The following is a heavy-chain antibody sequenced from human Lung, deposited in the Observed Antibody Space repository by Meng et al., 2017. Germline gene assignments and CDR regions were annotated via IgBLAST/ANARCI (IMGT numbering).Heavy chain of an antibody. V-gene: IGHV1-2*06. J-gene: IGHJ4*02. Sequence: QGRRVESGAWGKKPGADVKVSCKPSGYNFPDYYIHWVRRAPGQGLEWMGRINPKSGDTHYAQKFQARVTMTGDTSISTAYMELSGLRSDDTAMYYCARDEDISAAGKLFSDYWGQGTLVTVSS. CDR3: ARDEDISAAGKLFSDY. CDR1: GYNFPDYY. CDR2: INPKSGDT. D-gene: IGHD6-25*01.